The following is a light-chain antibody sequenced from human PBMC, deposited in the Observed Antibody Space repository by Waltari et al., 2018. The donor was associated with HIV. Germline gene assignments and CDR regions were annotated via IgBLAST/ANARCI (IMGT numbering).Light chain of an antibody. CDR1: QSVRSH. CDR3: QQYKNWPRT. J-gene: IGKJ1*01. Sequence: TQSPATLSVAPGERATVSCRASQSVRSHLAWYQQKSGQAPRLLIYGASSRATGIPARISGTGSGTEFTLTISSLQSEEFAVYYCQQYKNWPRTFGQGTKVGIK. V-gene: IGKV3-15*01. CDR2: GAS.